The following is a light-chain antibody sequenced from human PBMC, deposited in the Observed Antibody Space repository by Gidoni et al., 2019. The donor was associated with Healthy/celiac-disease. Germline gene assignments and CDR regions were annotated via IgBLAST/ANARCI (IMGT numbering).Light chain of an antibody. CDR1: QSVSSY. Sequence: EIVLTQSPANLSLSPGERATLPCRASQSVSSYLAWYQQKPGQSPRLLIYDASNRATGIPARFSGSGSGTDFTLTISSLEPEDFAVYYCQQRSNWPPWYTFGQGTKLEIK. CDR2: DAS. J-gene: IGKJ2*01. CDR3: QQRSNWPPWYT. V-gene: IGKV3-11*01.